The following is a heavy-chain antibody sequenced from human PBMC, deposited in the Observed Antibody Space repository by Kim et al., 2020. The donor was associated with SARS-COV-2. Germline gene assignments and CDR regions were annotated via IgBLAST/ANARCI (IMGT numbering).Heavy chain of an antibody. CDR1: GFTFTGYA. D-gene: IGHD5-18*01. J-gene: IGHJ4*02. CDR2: IDGSDGTT. CDR3: MKGGWGGIWVH. Sequence: GGSLRLSCTTSGFTFTGYAMSWVRQAPGKGLEWVSSIDGSDGTTYYVDSVKGRFTISRDNSKNTLYLQMNSLRADDTAVYYWMKGGWGGIWVHWGQGT. V-gene: IGHV3-23*01.